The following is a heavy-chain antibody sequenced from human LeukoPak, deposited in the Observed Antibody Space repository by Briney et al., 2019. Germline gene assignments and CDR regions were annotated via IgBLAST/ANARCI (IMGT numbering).Heavy chain of an antibody. CDR1: GGSISSCTYS. V-gene: IGHV4-39*07. CDR2: FSCSGST. Sequence: SETLSLTCSVSGGSISSCTYSWGWIRQPPGKGLEWIGSFSCSGSTYYNPSLKSRVTISVDTSKSQFSLKLNSVTAADTAVYYCARILYSNNIDYWGQGTLVTVSS. CDR3: ARILYSNNIDY. J-gene: IGHJ4*02. D-gene: IGHD2/OR15-2a*01.